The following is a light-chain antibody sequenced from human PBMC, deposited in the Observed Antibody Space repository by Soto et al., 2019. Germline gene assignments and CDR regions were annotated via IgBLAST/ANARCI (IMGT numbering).Light chain of an antibody. Sequence: QSVLTQPASVSGSPGQSITISCTGTSSDVGSYNLVSWYQQHPTKAPKLMIYEVSERPSGVSNRFSGSKSDNTASLTISGLQAEDEAEYYCCSYAGSSTLAVFGGGTQLTVL. CDR1: SSDVGSYNL. CDR2: EVS. V-gene: IGLV2-23*02. J-gene: IGLJ7*01. CDR3: CSYAGSSTLAV.